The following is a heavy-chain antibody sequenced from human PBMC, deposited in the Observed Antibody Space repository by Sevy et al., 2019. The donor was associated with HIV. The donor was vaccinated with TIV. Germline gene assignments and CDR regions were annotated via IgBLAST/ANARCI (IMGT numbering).Heavy chain of an antibody. CDR3: AREGCTRPHDY. J-gene: IGHJ4*02. V-gene: IGHV3-23*01. CDR2: LSFGCGKI. D-gene: IGHD2-8*01. Sequence: GGSLRPSCAASGFASYDYSMSWIRQAPGKGLEWVATLSFGCGKINYADSVKGRFTISRDNSKNSFYLQMDNLRVEDTALYYCAREGCTRPHDYWGQGTRVTVSS. CDR1: GFASYDYS.